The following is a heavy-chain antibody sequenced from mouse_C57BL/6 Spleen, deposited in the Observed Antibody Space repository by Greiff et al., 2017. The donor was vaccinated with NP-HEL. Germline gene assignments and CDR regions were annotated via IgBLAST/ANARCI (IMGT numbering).Heavy chain of an antibody. CDR3: ARDYYGSSYGGGWWYFDV. J-gene: IGHJ1*03. D-gene: IGHD1-1*01. CDR1: GYTFTSYW. Sequence: QVQLQQPGAELVRPGSSVKLSCKASGYTFTSYWMHWVKQRPIQGLEWIGNIDPSDSETHYNQKFKDKATLTVDKSSSTAYMQLSSLTSEDSAVYYCARDYYGSSYGGGWWYFDVWGTGTTVTVSS. CDR2: IDPSDSET. V-gene: IGHV1-52*01.